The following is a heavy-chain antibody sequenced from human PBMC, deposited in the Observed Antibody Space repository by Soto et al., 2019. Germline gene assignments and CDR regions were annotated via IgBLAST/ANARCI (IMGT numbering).Heavy chain of an antibody. CDR3: AKDCPWFDP. CDR1: GFTFSSYG. V-gene: IGHV3-30*18. CDR2: ISYDGSNK. Sequence: QVQLVESGGGVVQPGRSLRLSCAASGFTFSSYGMYWVRQAPGKGLEWVAVISYDGSNKYYADSVKGRFTISRDNSKNTLYLQMNSLRAEDTAVYYCAKDCPWFDPWGQGTLVTVSS. J-gene: IGHJ5*02.